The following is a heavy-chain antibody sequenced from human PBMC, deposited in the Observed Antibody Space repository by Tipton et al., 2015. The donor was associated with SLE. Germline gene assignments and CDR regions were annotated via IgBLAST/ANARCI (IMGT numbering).Heavy chain of an antibody. V-gene: IGHV4-31*03. CDR1: GGSIRSGDYF. Sequence: TLSLTCTVSGGSIRSGDYFWSWIRQHPGKGLEWIGYIFYTGSTYYNPSLKSRLTISVDTSKNEFSLALSSVTAADTAMYYCARVSLITPDAFDIWGEGTMVTVSS. CDR2: IFYTGST. J-gene: IGHJ3*02. CDR3: ARVSLITPDAFDI. D-gene: IGHD5-24*01.